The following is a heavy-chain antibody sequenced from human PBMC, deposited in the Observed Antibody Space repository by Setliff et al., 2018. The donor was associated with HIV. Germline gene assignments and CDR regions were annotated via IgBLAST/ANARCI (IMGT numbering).Heavy chain of an antibody. CDR1: GFTFSDHY. CDR3: TTYSSVYYHSDC. D-gene: IGHD3-22*01. Sequence: PGGSLRLSCAASGFTFSDHYMDWVRQAPGKGLEWVGRTKNKDNSFTTEYAAPVKGRFTISRDDSQDTLYLEMNSLTNEDTAMYYCTTYSSVYYHSDCWGQGTLVTVSS. V-gene: IGHV3-72*01. J-gene: IGHJ4*02. CDR2: TKNKDNSFTT.